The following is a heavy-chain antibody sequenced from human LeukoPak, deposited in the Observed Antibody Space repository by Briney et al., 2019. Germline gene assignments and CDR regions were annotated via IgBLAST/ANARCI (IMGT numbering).Heavy chain of an antibody. CDR3: ATSARTYLGSSLDY. CDR2: ISSDASIT. V-gene: IGHV3-23*01. Sequence: GKSLRLSCVVSGFTFSTSALSWVRQAPGKGPEWVSTISSDASITSYADPVKGRFTISRDNAKNTLYLQMNSLRAEDTALYYCATSARTYLGSSLDYWGQGTLVTVSS. J-gene: IGHJ4*02. CDR1: GFTFSTSA. D-gene: IGHD2-15*01.